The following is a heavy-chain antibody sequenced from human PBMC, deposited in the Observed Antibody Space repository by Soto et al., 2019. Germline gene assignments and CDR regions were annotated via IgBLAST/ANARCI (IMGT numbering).Heavy chain of an antibody. CDR3: ARPNYPYSSSWRGFQH. D-gene: IGHD6-13*01. Sequence: QVQLQQWGAGLLKPSETLSLTCAVYGGSFSGYYWSWIRQPPGKGLEWIGEINHSGSTKYNPSLKSRVTISVDTAKNQVSRKLSSVTAADTAVYYCARPNYPYSSSWRGFQHWGQGTLVTVSS. V-gene: IGHV4-34*01. J-gene: IGHJ1*01. CDR1: GGSFSGYY. CDR2: INHSGST.